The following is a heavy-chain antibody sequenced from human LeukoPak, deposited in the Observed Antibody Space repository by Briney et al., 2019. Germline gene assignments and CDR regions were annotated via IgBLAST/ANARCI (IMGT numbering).Heavy chain of an antibody. J-gene: IGHJ4*02. CDR1: GFTFNTYG. D-gene: IGHD6-13*01. Sequence: GGSLRLSCAASGFTFNTYGMHWVRQAPGKGLEYVSGIGPDRGTTYYAKSVKGRFTISRDNSKSMVYLQMGSLTADDMAVYYCARGAQLTDYWGQGTLVTVSS. CDR2: IGPDRGTT. CDR3: ARGAQLTDY. V-gene: IGHV3-64*01.